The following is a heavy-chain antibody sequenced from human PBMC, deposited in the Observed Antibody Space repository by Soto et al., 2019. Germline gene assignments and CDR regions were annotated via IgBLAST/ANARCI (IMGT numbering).Heavy chain of an antibody. CDR3: AKGSAGYCTSVACYNFDY. V-gene: IGHV3-23*01. CDR2: ITGSGDST. J-gene: IGHJ4*02. Sequence: EVQLLESGGGLVQPGGSLRLSCAASGFTFSSYAMSWVRQALGKGLAWVSAITGSGDSTYYPDSVRSRFTISRDNSKNTLYLLMNSLRAEDTAIYYCAKGSAGYCTSVACYNFDYWGQGTLVTVSS. CDR1: GFTFSSYA. D-gene: IGHD2-8*01.